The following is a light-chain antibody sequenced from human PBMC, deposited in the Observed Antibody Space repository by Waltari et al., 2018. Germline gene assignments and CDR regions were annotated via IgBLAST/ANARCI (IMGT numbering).Light chain of an antibody. CDR2: KDT. V-gene: IGLV3-25*03. J-gene: IGLJ2*01. Sequence: SFELTQPPSVSVSPGQTATTTCPGDVLPQPSVFWYQQKPGQAPVLLIYKDTERPSGIPPRFSGSTSGTGTTVTLTIGGVQAEDEADYYCQSIDVDALTFGGGTKLTVL. CDR1: VLPQPS. CDR3: QSIDVDALT.